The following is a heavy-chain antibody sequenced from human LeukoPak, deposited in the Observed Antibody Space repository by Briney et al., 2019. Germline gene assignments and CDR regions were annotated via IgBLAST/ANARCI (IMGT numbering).Heavy chain of an antibody. Sequence: PSVTLSLTCTVSGASLGGSYWSWLRLPPGKGLEWIGYVHYTGSTEYSTSLQSRVTVSVDTSKSQFSLKLSSVTAADTAIYYCARHYGEGGRLFDWLFNFWGRGTLVTVSS. CDR1: GASLGGSY. D-gene: IGHD3-9*01. CDR2: VHYTGST. CDR3: ARHYGEGGRLFDWLFNF. J-gene: IGHJ4*02. V-gene: IGHV4-59*08.